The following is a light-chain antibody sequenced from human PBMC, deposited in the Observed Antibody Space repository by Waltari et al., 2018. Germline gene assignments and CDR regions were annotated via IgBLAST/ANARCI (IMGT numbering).Light chain of an antibody. CDR2: KAS. J-gene: IGKJ1*01. CDR3: QQFDTYPWT. CDR1: QDIGTW. Sequence: DIQLTQSPSTLSASVGDRVTITCRASQDIGTWLAWYQQKPGKAPKLLVYKASRLQSGAPSRFSCSGSGTEFTLTISSLQPEDFATFYCQQFDTYPWTFGQGTKVDIK. V-gene: IGKV1-5*03.